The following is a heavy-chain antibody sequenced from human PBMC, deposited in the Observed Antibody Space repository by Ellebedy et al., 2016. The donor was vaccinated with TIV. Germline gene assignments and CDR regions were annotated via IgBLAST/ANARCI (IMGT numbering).Heavy chain of an antibody. Sequence: AASVKVPCKASVCTFSSYATSWARQPPGQGLEWMGRIIPILGIANYAQKFQGRVTITADKTTSTAYMELSSLRSEDTAVYYCARDRDSSSWYVGGYYYYGMDVWGQGTTVTVSS. CDR3: ARDRDSSSWYVGGYYYYGMDV. CDR2: IIPILGIA. V-gene: IGHV1-69*04. D-gene: IGHD6-13*01. J-gene: IGHJ6*02. CDR1: VCTFSSYA.